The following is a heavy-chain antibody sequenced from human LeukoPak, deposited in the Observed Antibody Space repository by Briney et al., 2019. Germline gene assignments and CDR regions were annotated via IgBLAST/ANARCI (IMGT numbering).Heavy chain of an antibody. J-gene: IGHJ3*02. Sequence: SETLSLTCTVSRGSINTYYWSWIRQPPGKGLEWIGYIYYSGSANYNPSLKSRVTMSVDTSKKQFSLKLSSVTAADTAVYYCARRPTYYYDSSGYSNAFDIWGQGTMVTVSS. V-gene: IGHV4-59*08. D-gene: IGHD3-22*01. CDR3: ARRPTYYYDSSGYSNAFDI. CDR1: RGSINTYY. CDR2: IYYSGSA.